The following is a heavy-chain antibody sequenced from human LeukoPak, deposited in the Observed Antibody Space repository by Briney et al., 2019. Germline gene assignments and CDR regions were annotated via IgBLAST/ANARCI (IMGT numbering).Heavy chain of an antibody. Sequence: GGSLRLACAASGFTFSSYGMRWVRQAPGKGLEWVAFIRYDGSNKYYADSVKGRFTISRDNSKNTLYLQMNSLRAEDTAVYYCAGNVEMATRTFDYWGQGTLVTVSS. J-gene: IGHJ4*02. CDR1: GFTFSSYG. CDR2: IRYDGSNK. CDR3: AGNVEMATRTFDY. V-gene: IGHV3-30*02. D-gene: IGHD5-24*01.